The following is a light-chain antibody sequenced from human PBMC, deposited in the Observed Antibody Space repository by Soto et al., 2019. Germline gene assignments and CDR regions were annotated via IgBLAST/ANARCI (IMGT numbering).Light chain of an antibody. J-gene: IGKJ1*01. CDR3: QQYYSSSPWT. Sequence: DIQMTQSPSTLSASVGDRVTITCRASQSISSWLAWYQQKPGRAPKLLIYKASSLETGVPSRFSGSGPGTESTLIISGPQPDYFASYYCQQYYSSSPWTFGHGTKVEIK. CDR1: QSISSW. V-gene: IGKV1-5*03. CDR2: KAS.